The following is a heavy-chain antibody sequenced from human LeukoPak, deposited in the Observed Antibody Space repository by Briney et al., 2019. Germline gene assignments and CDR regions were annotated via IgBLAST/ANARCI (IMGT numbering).Heavy chain of an antibody. CDR1: GFTFSSYG. V-gene: IGHV3-21*01. D-gene: IGHD5-12*01. Sequence: GGSLRLSCAASGFTFSSYGMHWVRQAPGKGLEWVSSISSSSSYIYYADSVKGRFTISRDNAKNSLYLQMNSLRAEDTAVYYCLSRSDYSGYGEVYYYYGMDVWGQGTTVTVSS. CDR2: ISSSSSYI. J-gene: IGHJ6*02. CDR3: LSRSDYSGYGEVYYYYGMDV.